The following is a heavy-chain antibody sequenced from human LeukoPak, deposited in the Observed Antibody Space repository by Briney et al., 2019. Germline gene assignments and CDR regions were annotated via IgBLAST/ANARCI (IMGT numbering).Heavy chain of an antibody. CDR1: GFTFDDYA. CDR2: ISWNSGSI. V-gene: IGHV3-9*03. J-gene: IGHJ4*02. CDR3: AKDLYSSSWYYFDY. D-gene: IGHD6-13*01. Sequence: GRSLRLSCAASGFTFDDYAMHWVRQAPGKGLEWVSGISWNSGSIGYADSVKGRFTISRDNAKNSLYLRMNSLRAEDMALYYCAKDLYSSSWYYFDYWGQGTLVTVSS.